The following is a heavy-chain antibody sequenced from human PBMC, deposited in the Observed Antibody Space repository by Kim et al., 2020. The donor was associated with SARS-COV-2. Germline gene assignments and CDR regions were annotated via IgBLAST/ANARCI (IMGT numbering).Heavy chain of an antibody. J-gene: IGHJ4*02. D-gene: IGHD3-22*01. Sequence: SETLSLTCAVYGVSFSGYYWSWIRQPPGKGLVWIGEINHIGSTNYNPSLKIRVTISVDTSKNQFSLKLSSVTAADTAVYYCARATGYYDSSGDIDYWGQGTLVTVSS. CDR2: INHIGST. CDR1: GVSFSGYY. V-gene: IGHV4-34*01. CDR3: ARATGYYDSSGDIDY.